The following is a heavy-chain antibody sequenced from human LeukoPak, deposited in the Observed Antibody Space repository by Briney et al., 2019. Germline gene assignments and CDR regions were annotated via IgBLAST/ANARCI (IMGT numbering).Heavy chain of an antibody. CDR2: IWYDGSNK. D-gene: IGHD3-10*01. J-gene: IGHJ4*02. CDR3: ARDGHYYGSGSPFYFDY. CDR1: GFTFSNYA. Sequence: GGSLRLSCEASGFTFSNYAMHWVRQAPGKGLEWVAVIWYDGSNKYYADSVKGRFTISRDNSKNTLYLQMNSLRAEDTAVYYCARDGHYYGSGSPFYFDYWGQGTLVTVSS. V-gene: IGHV3-33*08.